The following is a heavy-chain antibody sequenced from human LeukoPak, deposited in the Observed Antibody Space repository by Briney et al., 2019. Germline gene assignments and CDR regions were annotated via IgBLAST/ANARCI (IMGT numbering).Heavy chain of an antibody. V-gene: IGHV1-2*02. CDR3: ARVRWFGESYYFDY. D-gene: IGHD3-10*01. CDR1: GYTFTGYY. Sequence: ASVKVSCKASGYTFTGYYMHWVRQAPGQGLEWMRWINPNSGGTNYAQKFQGRVTMTRDTSISTAYMELSRLRSDDTAVYYCARVRWFGESYYFDYWGQGTLVTVSS. CDR2: INPNSGGT. J-gene: IGHJ4*02.